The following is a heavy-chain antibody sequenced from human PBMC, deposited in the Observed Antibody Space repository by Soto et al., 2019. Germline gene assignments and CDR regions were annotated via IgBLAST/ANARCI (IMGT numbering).Heavy chain of an antibody. CDR3: ARDSLWFGELLPTYYGMDV. CDR1: GGSISSYY. V-gene: IGHV4-59*01. CDR2: IYYSGST. Sequence: QVQLQESGPGLVKPSETLSLTCTVSGGSISSYYWSWIRQPPGKGLEWIGYIYYSGSTNYNPSLKSRVTISVDTSKNQFSLKLSSVTAADTAVYYCARDSLWFGELLPTYYGMDVWGQGTTVTVSS. J-gene: IGHJ6*02. D-gene: IGHD3-10*01.